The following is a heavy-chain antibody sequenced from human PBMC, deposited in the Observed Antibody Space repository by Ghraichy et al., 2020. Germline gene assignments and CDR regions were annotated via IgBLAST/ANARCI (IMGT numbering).Heavy chain of an antibody. CDR3: ATAKPYDYIWGSYRALGY. Sequence: ASVKVSCKVSGYTLTELSMHWVRQAPGKGLEWMGGFDPEDGETIYAQKFQGRVTMTEDTSTDTAYLELSSLRSEDTAVYYCATAKPYDYIWGSYRALGYWGQGTLVTVSS. CDR1: GYTLTELS. D-gene: IGHD3-16*02. J-gene: IGHJ4*02. V-gene: IGHV1-24*01. CDR2: FDPEDGET.